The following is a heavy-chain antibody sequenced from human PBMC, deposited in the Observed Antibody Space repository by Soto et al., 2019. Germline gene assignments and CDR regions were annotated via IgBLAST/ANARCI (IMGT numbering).Heavy chain of an antibody. CDR3: VRCYCSVGSCYACWHFDL. CDR2: ISASTRNT. D-gene: IGHD2-15*01. V-gene: IGHV1-18*01. Sequence: QVPLVQSGGEVKKPGASVKVSCQASGYTFSDYAISWVRQAPGQGLEWMGWISASTRNTDQAQKFQSRVIMTLDTSTNTAYMVLSSLRSDDTAVYYCVRCYCSVGSCYACWHFDLWGRGTLVTVSS. CDR1: GYTFSDYA. J-gene: IGHJ2*01.